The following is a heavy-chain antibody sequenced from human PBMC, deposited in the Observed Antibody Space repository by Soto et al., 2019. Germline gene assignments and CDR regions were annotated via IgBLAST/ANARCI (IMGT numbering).Heavy chain of an antibody. Sequence: PGESLKISCKASGYSFPNYWISWVRQMPGKGLEWVGRIDPPDSYTNYSPSFQGHVTISVDKSISTAYLQWTSLKPPATAIYYCARRGYSRSKGYYYAMDRWGQGTTVTVSS. V-gene: IGHV5-10-1*01. CDR1: GYSFPNYW. J-gene: IGHJ6*02. CDR3: ARRGYSRSKGYYYAMDR. CDR2: IDPPDSYT. D-gene: IGHD6-13*01.